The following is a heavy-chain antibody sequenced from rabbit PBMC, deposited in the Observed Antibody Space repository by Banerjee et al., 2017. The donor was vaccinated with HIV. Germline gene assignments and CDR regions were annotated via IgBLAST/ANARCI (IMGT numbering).Heavy chain of an antibody. Sequence: QEQLKESGGGLVQPGGSLKLSCKASGFSFNNRYVMCWVRQAPGKGLEWIACINTSSGNTVYASWAKGRFTISKTSSTTVTLQMTSLTAADTATYFCARNGGMLDYNLWGQGTLVTVS. V-gene: IGHV1S45*01. J-gene: IGHJ4*01. CDR3: ARNGGMLDYNL. CDR2: INTSSGNT. CDR1: GFSFNNRYV. D-gene: IGHD6-1*01.